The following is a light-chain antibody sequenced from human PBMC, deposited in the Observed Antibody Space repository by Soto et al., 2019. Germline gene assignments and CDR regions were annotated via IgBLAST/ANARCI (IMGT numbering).Light chain of an antibody. Sequence: DIQLTQSPSFLSASVGDRVTITCRASQDISTYLAWYQQKPGKAPKLLIYGASTLQSGVPSRFSGSGSVTELTLTISSLQAEDFAAYYCQQLNSYPLAFGGGTKVEIK. CDR1: QDISTY. CDR2: GAS. J-gene: IGKJ4*01. CDR3: QQLNSYPLA. V-gene: IGKV1-9*01.